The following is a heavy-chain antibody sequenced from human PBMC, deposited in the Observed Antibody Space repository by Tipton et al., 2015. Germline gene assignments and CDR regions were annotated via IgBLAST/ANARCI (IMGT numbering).Heavy chain of an antibody. CDR3: AKDKLPAAAGTEGAFDI. V-gene: IGHV3-7*03. Sequence: SLRLSCAASGFTFSTYWMDWVRQTPGKGLEWVANIKQDESEKNYVDSVKGRFTISRDNAKNSLYLQMNSLRAEDTAVYYCAKDKLPAAAGTEGAFDIWGQGTMVTVSS. D-gene: IGHD6-13*01. J-gene: IGHJ3*02. CDR2: IKQDESEK. CDR1: GFTFSTYW.